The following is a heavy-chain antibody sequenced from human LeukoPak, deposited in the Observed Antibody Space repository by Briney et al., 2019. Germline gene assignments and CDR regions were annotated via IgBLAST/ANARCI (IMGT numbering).Heavy chain of an antibody. V-gene: IGHV4-59*01. Sequence: ASETRSLTCTVSGGSIGSYYWSWVRQPPGKGLEWIGYIYYSGSTNYNPSLKSRVTISVDTSKDQFSLKLSSVTAADTAVYYCAVGRGYSGLDYWGQGTLVTVSS. CDR3: AVGRGYSGLDY. CDR1: GGSIGSYY. CDR2: IYYSGST. D-gene: IGHD5-12*01. J-gene: IGHJ4*02.